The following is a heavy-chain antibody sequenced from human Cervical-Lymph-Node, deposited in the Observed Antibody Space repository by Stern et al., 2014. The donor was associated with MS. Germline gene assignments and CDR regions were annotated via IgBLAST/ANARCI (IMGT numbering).Heavy chain of an antibody. CDR3: ATHRGRVTYYYGMDV. CDR2: FDPEHAET. Sequence: QEQLMQSGAEVKKPGASVKVSCTVSGYTLSEISMHWVRQAPGTGLEWMGGFDPEHAETRYAQKFQGRVTMAEDRSTDTAYMELSSLRSEDTAVYYCATHRGRVTYYYGMDVWGQGTTVTVSS. J-gene: IGHJ6*02. D-gene: IGHD2-21*02. CDR1: GYTLSEIS. V-gene: IGHV1-24*01.